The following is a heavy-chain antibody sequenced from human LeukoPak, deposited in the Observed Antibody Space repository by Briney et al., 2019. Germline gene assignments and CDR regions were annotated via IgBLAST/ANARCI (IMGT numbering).Heavy chain of an antibody. V-gene: IGHV4-59*08. CDR1: GGSISSYY. CDR2: IYYSGST. D-gene: IGHD3-3*01. J-gene: IGHJ5*02. CDR3: ARGPQESFWSGYYKRFSNWFDP. Sequence: SETLSLTCTVSGGSISSYYWSWIRQPPGKGLEWIGYIYYSGSTNYNPSLKSRVTISVDTSKNQFSLKLSSVTAADTAVYYCARGPQESFWSGYYKRFSNWFDPWGQGTLVTVSS.